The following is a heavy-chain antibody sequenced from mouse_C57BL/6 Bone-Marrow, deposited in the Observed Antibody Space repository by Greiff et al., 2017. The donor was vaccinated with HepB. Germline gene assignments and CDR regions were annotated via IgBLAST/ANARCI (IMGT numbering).Heavy chain of an antibody. CDR1: GFTFSDYG. CDR3: ARGPYGSSYWYFDV. J-gene: IGHJ1*03. Sequence: EVQVVESGGGLVKPGGSLKLSCAASGFTFSDYGMHWVRQAPEKGLEWVAYISSGSSTIYYADTVKGRFTISRDNAKNNLFLQMTSLRSEDTAMYYCARGPYGSSYWYFDVWGTGTTVTVSS. V-gene: IGHV5-17*01. CDR2: ISSGSSTI. D-gene: IGHD1-1*01.